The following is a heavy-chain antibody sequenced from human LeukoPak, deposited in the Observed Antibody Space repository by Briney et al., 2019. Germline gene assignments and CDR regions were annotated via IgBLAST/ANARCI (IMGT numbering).Heavy chain of an antibody. CDR3: VGVGGGAEDY. CDR2: IQEDGSEK. CDR1: GFTFSSYW. V-gene: IGHV3-7*01. J-gene: IGHJ4*02. D-gene: IGHD3-16*01. Sequence: GGSMRLSXAASGFTFSSYWMSWVRQAPGKGLEWVANIQEDGSEKKYVDSVKGRFTISRDSAKNSMCVQMKGLRAEDTGVYYCVGVGGGAEDYWGQGTLVTVSS.